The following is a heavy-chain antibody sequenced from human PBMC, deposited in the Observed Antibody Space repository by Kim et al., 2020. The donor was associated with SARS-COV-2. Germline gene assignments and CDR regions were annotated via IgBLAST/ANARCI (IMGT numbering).Heavy chain of an antibody. J-gene: IGHJ4*02. CDR1: GYTFTSYY. CDR2: INPSGGST. V-gene: IGHV1-46*01. Sequence: ASVKVSCKASGYTFTSYYMHWVRQAPGQGLEWMGIINPSGGSTSYAQKFQGRVTMTRDTSTSTVYMELSSLRSEDTAVYYCARDSSSHYDFWSGYETFFDYWGQGTLVTVSS. D-gene: IGHD3-3*01. CDR3: ARDSSSHYDFWSGYETFFDY.